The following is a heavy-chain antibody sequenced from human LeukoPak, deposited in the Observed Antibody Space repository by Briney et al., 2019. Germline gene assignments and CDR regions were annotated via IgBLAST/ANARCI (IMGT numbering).Heavy chain of an antibody. CDR3: AKDLGVHWQVPYYSDF. CDR2: TSYDGSSK. Sequence: GGSLRLSCAASGFTFSSYGMHWVRQAPGKGLEWVAVTSYDGSSKYYADSVKGRFTISRDNSKNTLYLQMNSLRPEDTAVYYCAKDLGVHWQVPYYSDFWGQGTLVTVSS. J-gene: IGHJ4*02. CDR1: GFTFSSYG. V-gene: IGHV3-30*18. D-gene: IGHD6-19*01.